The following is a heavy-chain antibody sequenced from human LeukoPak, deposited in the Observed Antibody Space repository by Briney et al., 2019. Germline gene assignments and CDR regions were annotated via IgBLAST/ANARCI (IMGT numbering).Heavy chain of an antibody. CDR3: ARDRGYYDSSGLVDY. V-gene: IGHV3-13*01. J-gene: IGHJ4*02. Sequence: GGSLRLSCAASGFTFSSYDMHWVRQATGKGLEWVSAIGTAGDTYYPGSVKGRFTISRENAKNSLYLQMNSLRAGDTAVYYCARDRGYYDSSGLVDYWGQGTLVTVSS. CDR2: IGTAGDT. CDR1: GFTFSSYD. D-gene: IGHD3-22*01.